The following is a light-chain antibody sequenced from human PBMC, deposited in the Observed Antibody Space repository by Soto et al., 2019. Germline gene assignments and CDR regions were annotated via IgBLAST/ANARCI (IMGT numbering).Light chain of an antibody. CDR2: DVS. CDR3: SSYTSSNTYV. Sequence: QSALTQPASVSGSPGQSIAISCTGTSSDVGGYDYVSWYQQHPGKAPKLMIYDVSNRPPGVSNGFSGSKSDNTASLTISGLQAEDEADYYCSSYTSSNTYVFGTGTKLTVL. CDR1: SSDVGGYDY. V-gene: IGLV2-14*01. J-gene: IGLJ1*01.